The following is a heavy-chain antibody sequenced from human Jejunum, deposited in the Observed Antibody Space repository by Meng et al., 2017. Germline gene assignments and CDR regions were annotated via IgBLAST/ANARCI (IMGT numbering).Heavy chain of an antibody. D-gene: IGHD6-13*01. CDR3: AKLRAAAGTSRGYFDY. J-gene: IGHJ4*02. V-gene: IGHV3-23*01. CDR1: GFTFSSYD. Sequence: GSLRLSCAASGFTFSSYDMGWVRQAPGEGLQWVSSISESGGSTYYADSVKGRFTISRDNSKNKLFLQMNSLSAEDTAVYYCAKLRAAAGTSRGYFDYWGQGTLVTVSS. CDR2: ISESGGST.